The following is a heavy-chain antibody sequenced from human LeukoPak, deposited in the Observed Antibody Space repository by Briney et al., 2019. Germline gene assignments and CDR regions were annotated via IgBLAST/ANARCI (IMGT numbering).Heavy chain of an antibody. V-gene: IGHV3-11*04. D-gene: IGHD3-10*01. CDR1: GFTFSDYY. Sequence: GGSLRLSCAASGFTFSDYYMSWIRQAPGKGLEWVSYISSSGSTIYYADSVKGRFTISRDNAKNSLYLQMNSLRAEDTAVYYCARSLALSYGSGSYYNGVGYWGQGTLVTVSS. J-gene: IGHJ4*02. CDR3: ARSLALSYGSGSYYNGVGY. CDR2: ISSSGSTI.